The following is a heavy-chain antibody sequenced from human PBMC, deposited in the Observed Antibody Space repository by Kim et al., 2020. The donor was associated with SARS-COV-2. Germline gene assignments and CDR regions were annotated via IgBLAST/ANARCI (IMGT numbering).Heavy chain of an antibody. CDR3: ARSLAAARSTFDY. Sequence: GGSLRLSCAASGFTFSSYSMNWVRQAPGKGLEWVSSISSSSSYIYYADSVKGRFTISRDNAKNSLYLQMNSLRAEDTAVYYCARSLAAARSTFDYWGQGTLVTVSS. V-gene: IGHV3-21*01. CDR1: GFTFSSYS. CDR2: ISSSSSYI. J-gene: IGHJ4*02. D-gene: IGHD6-6*01.